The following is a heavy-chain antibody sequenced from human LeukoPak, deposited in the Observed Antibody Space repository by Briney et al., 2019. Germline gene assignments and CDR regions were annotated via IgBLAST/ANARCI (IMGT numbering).Heavy chain of an antibody. CDR1: RYTFTGYY. D-gene: IGHD3-3*01. CDR2: INPNSGGT. J-gene: IGHJ3*02. CDR3: ATNSGDFWSGYLDAFDI. Sequence: ASAKVSCKASRYTFTGYYMCWVRQAPGQGLEWMGWINPNSGGTNYAQKFQGRVTMTRDTSISTAYMELSSLRSDDTAVYYCATNSGDFWSGYLDAFDIWGQGTMVTVSS. V-gene: IGHV1-2*02.